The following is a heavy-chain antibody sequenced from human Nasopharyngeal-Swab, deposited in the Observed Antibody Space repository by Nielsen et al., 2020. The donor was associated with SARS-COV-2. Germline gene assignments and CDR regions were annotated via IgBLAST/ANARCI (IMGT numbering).Heavy chain of an antibody. D-gene: IGHD4-17*01. CDR2: ISGSGGST. J-gene: IGHJ4*02. Sequence: GVSLRLSCAASGFTFSSYAMSWVRQAPGKGLEWVSAISGSGGSTYYADSVKGRFTISSDNSKNTLYLQMNGLRAEDTAFYYCAKATVTHYFDYWGQGTLVTVSS. CDR3: AKATVTHYFDY. V-gene: IGHV3-23*01. CDR1: GFTFSSYA.